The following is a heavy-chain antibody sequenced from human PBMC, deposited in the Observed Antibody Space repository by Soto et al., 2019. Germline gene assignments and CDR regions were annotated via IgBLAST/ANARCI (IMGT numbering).Heavy chain of an antibody. CDR2: INPNSGIT. J-gene: IGHJ3*02. V-gene: IGHV1-8*01. CDR1: GYTFTSYD. CDR3: ARDPYSSGWYVFDI. D-gene: IGHD6-19*01. Sequence: ASVKVSCKASGYTFTSYDINWVRQATGQGLEWMGWINPNSGITSYAQKFQGRVTMTTDKSMSTAYMELSSLRSEDTAVYYCARDPYSSGWYVFDIWGQGTMVTVSS.